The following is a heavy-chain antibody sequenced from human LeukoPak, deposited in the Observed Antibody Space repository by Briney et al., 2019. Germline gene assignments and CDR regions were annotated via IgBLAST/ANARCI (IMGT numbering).Heavy chain of an antibody. Sequence: GGSLRLSCAASGFNLTNYAMHWVRQAPGKGLEWVSFIYSDNTHYSDSVKGRFTISRDNSKNTLYLQMNSLRAEDTAVYYCARRAGAYSHPYDYWGQGTLVTVSS. D-gene: IGHD4/OR15-4a*01. CDR3: ARRAGAYSHPYDY. CDR2: IYSDNT. J-gene: IGHJ4*02. CDR1: GFNLTNYA. V-gene: IGHV3-53*01.